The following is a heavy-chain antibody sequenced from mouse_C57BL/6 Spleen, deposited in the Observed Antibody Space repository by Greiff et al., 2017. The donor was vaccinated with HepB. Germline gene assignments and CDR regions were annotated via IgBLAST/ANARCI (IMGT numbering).Heavy chain of an antibody. CDR3: ARAGLTGTGDY. Sequence: QVQLQQSGPELVKPGASVKISCKASGYSFTSYYIHWVKQRPGQGLEWIGWIYPGSGNTKYNEKFKGKATLTADTSSSTAYMQRSSLTSEDSAVYYCARAGLTGTGDYWGQGTTLTVSS. D-gene: IGHD4-1*01. CDR2: IYPGSGNT. V-gene: IGHV1-66*01. CDR1: GYSFTSYY. J-gene: IGHJ2*01.